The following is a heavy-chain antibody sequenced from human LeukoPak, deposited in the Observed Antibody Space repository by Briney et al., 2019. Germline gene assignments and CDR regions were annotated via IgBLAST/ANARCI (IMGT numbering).Heavy chain of an antibody. D-gene: IGHD3-10*01. V-gene: IGHV3-23*01. CDR1: GFTFSNYA. J-gene: IGHJ4*02. CDR2: IGGSSDFT. Sequence: PGGSLRLSCAASGFTFSNYAMSWVRQAPGKGLEWVSAIGGSSDFTYYAEYVKGRFTISRDNSKKTLYLQMNSLRDADTAVYYCAKADRGWGVITKDWGQGTLVTVSS. CDR3: AKADRGWGVITKD.